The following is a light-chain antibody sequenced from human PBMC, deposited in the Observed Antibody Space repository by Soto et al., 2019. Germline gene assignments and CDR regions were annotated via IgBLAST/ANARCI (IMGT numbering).Light chain of an antibody. CDR3: SSYAGSYNLV. CDR2: EVS. V-gene: IGLV2-8*01. J-gene: IGLJ2*01. CDR1: STDVGTYDY. Sequence: QSALTQPPSASGSPGQSVTISCTGTSTDVGTYDYVSWYQQHPGKAPKLMIYEVSKRPSGVPDRFSGSKSGNTASLTVSGLQADDEGVYYCSSYAGSYNLVLGGGTKVTVL.